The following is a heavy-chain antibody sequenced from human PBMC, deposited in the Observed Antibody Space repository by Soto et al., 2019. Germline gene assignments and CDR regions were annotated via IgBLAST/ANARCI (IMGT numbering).Heavy chain of an antibody. CDR1: GGSISSGGYY. CDR3: ARDAAGYDYAFDI. V-gene: IGHV4-31*03. Sequence: SETLSLTCTVSGGSISSGGYYWSWIRQHPGKGLEWIGYIYYSGSTYYNPSLKSRVTISVDTSKNQFSLKLSSVTAADTAVYYCARDAAGYDYAFDIWGQGTMVTVSS. D-gene: IGHD5-12*01. J-gene: IGHJ3*02. CDR2: IYYSGST.